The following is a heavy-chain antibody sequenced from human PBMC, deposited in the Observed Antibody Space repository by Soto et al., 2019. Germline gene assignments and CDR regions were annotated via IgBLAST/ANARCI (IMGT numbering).Heavy chain of an antibody. J-gene: IGHJ3*01. D-gene: IGHD5-18*01. V-gene: IGHV1-2*02. CDR3: ARKGYGVAFDA. Sequence: GASVKVSCKASGYIFTDYYLHWVRQAPGQGLEWMGWINPATGAAKYKQNFEGRLSLTRGTSKSTGFMDLSRLKSDDSATYYCARKGYGVAFDAWDQGTLVTVSS. CDR2: INPATGAA. CDR1: GYIFTDYY.